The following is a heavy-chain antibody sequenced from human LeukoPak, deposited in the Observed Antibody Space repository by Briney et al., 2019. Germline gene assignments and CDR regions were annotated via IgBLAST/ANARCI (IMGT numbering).Heavy chain of an antibody. CDR3: ARDKWFGESTHYYYYYGMDV. D-gene: IGHD3-10*01. V-gene: IGHV3-53*01. Sequence: TGGSLRLSCAASGFTVSSNYMSWVRQAPGKGLEWVSVISVKGRFTISRDNSKNTLYLQMNSLRAEDTAVYYCARDKWFGESTHYYYYYGMDVWGQGTTVTVS. CDR1: GFTVSSNY. CDR2: I. J-gene: IGHJ6*02.